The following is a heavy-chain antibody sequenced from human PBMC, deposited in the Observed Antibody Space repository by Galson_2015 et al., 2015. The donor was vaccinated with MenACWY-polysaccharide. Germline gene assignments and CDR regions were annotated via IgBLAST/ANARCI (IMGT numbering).Heavy chain of an antibody. V-gene: IGHV3-23*01. CDR1: GFTFSSYA. J-gene: IGHJ1*01. D-gene: IGHD6-19*01. CDR3: AKEADVAVAGYAEYFQH. CDR2: ISGSGGST. Sequence: SLRLSCAASGFTFSSYAMSWVRQAPGQGLEWVSTISGSGGSTYYADSVKGRFTISRDNSKNTLYVQMNSLRAEDTAVYYCAKEADVAVAGYAEYFQHWGQGTLVTVSS.